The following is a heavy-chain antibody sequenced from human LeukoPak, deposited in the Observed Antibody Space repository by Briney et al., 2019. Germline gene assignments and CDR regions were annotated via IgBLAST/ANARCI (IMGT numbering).Heavy chain of an antibody. J-gene: IGHJ3*02. CDR2: IKQDGSEK. D-gene: IGHD3-10*01. V-gene: IGHV3-7*04. CDR1: TLTLNNYW. CDR3: ARDQSYYGSGNSGAFDI. Sequence: GGSLRLSCTASTLTLNNYWMSWVRQAPGKGLEWVANIKQDGSEKYYMDYVDSVKGRFTISRDNGKNSLYLQMNSLRAEDTAVYFCARDQSYYGSGNSGAFDIWGQGTMVTVSA.